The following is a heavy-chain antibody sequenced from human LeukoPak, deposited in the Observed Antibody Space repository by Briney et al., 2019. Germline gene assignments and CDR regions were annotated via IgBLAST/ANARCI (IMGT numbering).Heavy chain of an antibody. D-gene: IGHD3-3*01. CDR1: GGSISSYY. CDR2: IYYSGST. V-gene: IGHV4-59*01. Sequence: SETLSLTCTVSGGSISSYYWSWIRQPPGKGLEWIGYIYYSGSTNYNPSLKSRVTISVDTSKNQFSLKLSSVTAADTAVYYCARGPPNYDFWSGYSDYWGQGTLVTVSS. CDR3: ARGPPNYDFWSGYSDY. J-gene: IGHJ4*02.